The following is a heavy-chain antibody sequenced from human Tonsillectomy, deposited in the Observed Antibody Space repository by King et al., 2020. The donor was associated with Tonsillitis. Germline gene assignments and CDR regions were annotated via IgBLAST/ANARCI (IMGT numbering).Heavy chain of an antibody. Sequence: VQLVESGGGLVQPGGSLRLSCSASGFTFSNYAMHWVRQAPGKGLEYVSSISSNGVSTYYADSVKGRFTISRDNSKNTLYLQMSILRAEDTAVYYCVKVVCGSGRIPGAPVWGQGTLGTVSA. CDR3: VKVVCGSGRIPGAPV. D-gene: IGHD3-10*01. J-gene: IGHJ4*02. CDR1: GFTFSNYA. V-gene: IGHV3-64D*08. CDR2: ISSNGVST.